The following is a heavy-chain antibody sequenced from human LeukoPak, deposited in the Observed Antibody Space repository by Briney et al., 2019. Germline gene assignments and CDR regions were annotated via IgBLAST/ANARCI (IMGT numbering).Heavy chain of an antibody. CDR2: IIPIFGTA. V-gene: IGHV1-69*13. D-gene: IGHD5-18*01. J-gene: IGHJ4*02. CDR3: ARDRDWAGYSYGFYY. Sequence: ASVKVSCKASGGTFISYAISWVRQAPGQGLEWMGGIIPIFGTANYAQKFQGRVAITADESTSTAYMELSSLRPEDTAVYYCARDRDWAGYSYGFYYWGQGTLVTVSS. CDR1: GGTFISYA.